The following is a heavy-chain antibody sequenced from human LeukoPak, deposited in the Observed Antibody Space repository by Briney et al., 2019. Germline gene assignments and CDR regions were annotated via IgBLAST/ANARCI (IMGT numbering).Heavy chain of an antibody. J-gene: IGHJ4*02. Sequence: GESLKISCKGFEYSFTSYWISWVRQMPGKGLEWMGRINPSDSYTNYSPSFQGHVTISADKSISTAYLQWSSLKASDTAMYYCARPTTSSSWELFDYWGQGTLVTVSS. CDR3: ARPTTSSSWELFDY. V-gene: IGHV5-10-1*01. CDR1: EYSFTSYW. CDR2: INPSDSYT. D-gene: IGHD6-13*01.